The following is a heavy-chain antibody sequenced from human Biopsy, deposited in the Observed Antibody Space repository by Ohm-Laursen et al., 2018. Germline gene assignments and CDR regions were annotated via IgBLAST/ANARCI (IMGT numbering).Heavy chain of an antibody. J-gene: IGHJ4*02. CDR1: GFTFSGFS. CDR2: ISASGNHI. D-gene: IGHD2-8*01. CDR3: ARDGEAKYCKHGVCPSDF. V-gene: IGHV3-21*01. Sequence: GSLRLSCTAFGFTFSGFSMNWVRQAPGKGLEWVSSISASGNHIYYTDPVKGRFTVSRDNGKNSVYLQMNSLRVEDTAVYYCARDGEAKYCKHGVCPSDFWGQGTLVTVSS.